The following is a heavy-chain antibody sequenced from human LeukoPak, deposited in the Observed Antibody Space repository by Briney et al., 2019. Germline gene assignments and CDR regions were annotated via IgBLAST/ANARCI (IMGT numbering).Heavy chain of an antibody. CDR2: IYPGDSDT. V-gene: IGHV5-51*01. Sequence: GESLKISCKGSGYSFSTYWIGWVRQMPGKGLEWMGLIYPGDSDTRYSPSFQGQVTISADKSISTAYLQWSSLKASDTAMYYCARRIDYDSSGYYSDPTYYFDYWGQGTLVTVSS. CDR3: ARRIDYDSSGYYSDPTYYFDY. J-gene: IGHJ4*02. CDR1: GYSFSTYW. D-gene: IGHD3-22*01.